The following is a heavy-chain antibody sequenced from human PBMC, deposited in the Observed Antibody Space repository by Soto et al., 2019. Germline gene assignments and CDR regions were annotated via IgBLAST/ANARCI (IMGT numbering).Heavy chain of an antibody. D-gene: IGHD1-26*01. CDR2: IWSDGSKE. CDR3: ARDKGTTCLDT. J-gene: IGHJ5*02. V-gene: IGHV3-33*01. Sequence: QAQLVESGGGVVQPGRSLRLSCAASGLPFSASGMHWVRQAPGKGLEWVAKIWSDGSKEYYADSVKGRFTITRDNSKNMIFLQMDSLRAEDTAVYYCARDKGTTCLDTWGQGNMVTVSS. CDR1: GLPFSASG.